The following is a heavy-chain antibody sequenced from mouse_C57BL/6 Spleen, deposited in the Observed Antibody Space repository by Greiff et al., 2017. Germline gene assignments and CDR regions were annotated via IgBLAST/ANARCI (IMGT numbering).Heavy chain of an antibody. J-gene: IGHJ2*01. CDR3: ARGEYGYDGDY. CDR2: IYPGSGST. Sequence: QVQLQQSGAELVKPGASVKMSCKASGYTFTSYWITWVKQRPGQGLEWIGDIYPGSGSTNYNEKFKSKATLPVDTASSTAYMQLSSLTSEDSAVYYCARGEYGYDGDYWGQGTTLTVSS. D-gene: IGHD2-2*01. V-gene: IGHV1-55*01. CDR1: GYTFTSYW.